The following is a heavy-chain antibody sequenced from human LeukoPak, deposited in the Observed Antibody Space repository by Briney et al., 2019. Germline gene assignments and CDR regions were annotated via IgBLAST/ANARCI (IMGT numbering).Heavy chain of an antibody. Sequence: GGSLRLSCAASGFTFSNYAMSWVRQAPGRGLEWVSAISGSGGSTSYADSVKGRFTISRDNSKNTLYLQMNSLRAEDTAVYYCAKLPYSGGRAYFDYWGQGTLVTVSS. CDR3: AKLPYSGGRAYFDY. V-gene: IGHV3-23*01. D-gene: IGHD6-19*01. J-gene: IGHJ4*02. CDR1: GFTFSNYA. CDR2: ISGSGGST.